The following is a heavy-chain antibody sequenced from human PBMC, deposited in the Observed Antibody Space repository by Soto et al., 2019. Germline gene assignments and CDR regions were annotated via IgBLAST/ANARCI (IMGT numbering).Heavy chain of an antibody. D-gene: IGHD3-22*01. V-gene: IGHV4-31*03. CDR1: GGSISSGVYY. Sequence: QVQLQESGPGLVKPSQTLSLTCTVSGGSISSGVYYWSWIRQQPGKGLEWIGYIYSSGSTYYNPSIKSRVTPSVDKAKNQSSLKLRSVTAADTAVYYCARHKYDSSGTAVDVWGQWTTVTVSS. CDR2: IYSSGST. J-gene: IGHJ6*02. CDR3: ARHKYDSSGTAVDV.